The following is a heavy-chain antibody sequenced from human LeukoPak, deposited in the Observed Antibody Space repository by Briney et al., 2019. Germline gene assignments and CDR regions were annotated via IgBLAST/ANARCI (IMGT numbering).Heavy chain of an antibody. D-gene: IGHD3-10*01. Sequence: SETLSLTCTVSGSSISSYYWSWIRQPPGKGLEWIGYIYYSGSTNYNPSLKSRVTISVDTSKNQFSLNLSSVTAADTAVYYCARAHYGSGSTYFDYWGQGTLVTVSP. CDR2: IYYSGST. V-gene: IGHV4-59*01. J-gene: IGHJ4*02. CDR3: ARAHYGSGSTYFDY. CDR1: GSSISSYY.